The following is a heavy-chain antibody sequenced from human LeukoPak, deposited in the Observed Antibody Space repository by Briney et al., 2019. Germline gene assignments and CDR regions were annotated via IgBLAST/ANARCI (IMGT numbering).Heavy chain of an antibody. D-gene: IGHD3-3*01. CDR2: IIPILGIA. CDR3: ARQNDFWSGYFDY. J-gene: IGHJ4*02. V-gene: IGHV1-69*04. CDR1: GGTFSSYA. Sequence: SVKVSCKASGGTFSSYAISWVRQAPGQGLEWMGRIIPILGIANYAQKFQGRVTITADKSTSTAYMELSSLRSEDTAVYYCARQNDFWSGYFDYWGQGTLVTVSS.